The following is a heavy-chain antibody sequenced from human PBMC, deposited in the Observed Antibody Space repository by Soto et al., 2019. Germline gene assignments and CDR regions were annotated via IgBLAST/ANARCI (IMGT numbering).Heavy chain of an antibody. D-gene: IGHD1-26*01. CDR2: ISGYNGNT. Sequence: QVQLVQSGAEVKKPGASVKVSCETSGYIFTSYGLNWVRQAPGQGLEWMGWISGYNGNTNYAQTFQDRVTITIDTSRSTVYMELRRLTSDDTAVYYCARGWEQLPVPIDYWGQGTLVSVSS. CDR3: ARGWEQLPVPIDY. CDR1: GYIFTSYG. V-gene: IGHV1-18*01. J-gene: IGHJ4*02.